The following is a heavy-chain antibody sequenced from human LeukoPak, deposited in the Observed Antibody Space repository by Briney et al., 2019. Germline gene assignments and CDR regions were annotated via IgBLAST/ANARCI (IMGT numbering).Heavy chain of an antibody. J-gene: IGHJ4*02. CDR2: IYPDDSDT. Sequence: GESLKISCRVSGYSFTSYWIAWVRQMPGKGLEWMGLIYPDDSDTRYSPSFEGQVTISADKSISTAYLQWRSLRASDTAMYYCANGLIEGALDYWGQGTLVTVSS. D-gene: IGHD1-26*01. CDR1: GYSFTSYW. V-gene: IGHV5-51*01. CDR3: ANGLIEGALDY.